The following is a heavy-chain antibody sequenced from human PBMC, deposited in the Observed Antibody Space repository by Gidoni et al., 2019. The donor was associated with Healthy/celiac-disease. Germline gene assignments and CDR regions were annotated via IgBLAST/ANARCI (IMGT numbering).Heavy chain of an antibody. J-gene: IGHJ5*02. CDR2: ISSSSSYT. CDR3: ARDPGGAAAGWGVWFDP. Sequence: QVQLVESGGGLVKPGGSLRLSCAASGFTFSDYYMSWIRQAPGKGLEGVSYISSSSSYTNYADSVKGRFTISRDNAKNSLYLQMNSLRAEDTAVYYCARDPGGAAAGWGVWFDPWGQGTLVTVSS. CDR1: GFTFSDYY. V-gene: IGHV3-11*06. D-gene: IGHD6-13*01.